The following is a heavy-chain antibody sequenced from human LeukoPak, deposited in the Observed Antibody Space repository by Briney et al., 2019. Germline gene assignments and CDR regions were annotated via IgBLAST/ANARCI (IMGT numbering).Heavy chain of an antibody. V-gene: IGHV3-7*04. CDR1: GFTFSSYW. CDR3: ARVRRDGYIHDGFDI. CDR2: IKQDGSEK. J-gene: IGHJ3*02. Sequence: GGSLRLSCAASGFTFSSYWMSWVRQAPGKGLEWVANIKQDGSEKYYVDSVKGRFTISRDNAKNSLYLQMNSLRAEDTAVYYCARVRRDGYIHDGFDIWGQGTLVTVSS. D-gene: IGHD5-24*01.